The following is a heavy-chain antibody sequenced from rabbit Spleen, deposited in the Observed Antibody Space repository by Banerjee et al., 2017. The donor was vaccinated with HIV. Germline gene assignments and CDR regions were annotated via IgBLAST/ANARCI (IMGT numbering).Heavy chain of an antibody. CDR3: ATDPADDSPFNL. J-gene: IGHJ4*01. D-gene: IGHD2-1*01. CDR2: IWTGSGVTI. V-gene: IGHV1S45*01. CDR1: GFDFSSTDW. Sequence: QEQVEESGGGLVQPEGSLTLTCKASGFDFSSTDWICWVRQAPGKGLEWIACIWTGSGVTIAYANWAKGRFTISKASSATVTLQMTSLTAADTATYFCATDPADDSPFNLWGPGTLVTVS.